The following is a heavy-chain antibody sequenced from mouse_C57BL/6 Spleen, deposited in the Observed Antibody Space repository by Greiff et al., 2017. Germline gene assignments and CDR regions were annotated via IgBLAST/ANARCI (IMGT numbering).Heavy chain of an antibody. D-gene: IGHD2-10*02. CDR3: ARGQYGNYGGYAMDY. J-gene: IGHJ4*01. CDR1: GYSFTSYY. V-gene: IGHV1-66*01. Sequence: QVQLQQSGPELVKPGASVKISCKASGYSFTSYYIHWVKQRPGQGLEWIGWIYPGSGNTKYNEKFKGKATLTADTSSSTAYMQLSSLTSEDAAVYDCARGQYGNYGGYAMDYWGQGTSVTVSS. CDR2: IYPGSGNT.